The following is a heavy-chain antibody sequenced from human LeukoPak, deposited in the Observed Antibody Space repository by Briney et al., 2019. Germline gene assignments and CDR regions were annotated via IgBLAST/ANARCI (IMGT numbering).Heavy chain of an antibody. Sequence: SETLSLTCTVSGGSISGSYWSWIRQPPGKGLEWIAYKYNSGSTNYNPSLKSRVTISIDTSKNQFSLKLSSLTAADTAIYYCARGIESYGDYGYWGQGILVTVSS. J-gene: IGHJ4*02. CDR1: GGSISGSY. D-gene: IGHD4-17*01. CDR3: ARGIESYGDYGY. CDR2: KYNSGST. V-gene: IGHV4-59*01.